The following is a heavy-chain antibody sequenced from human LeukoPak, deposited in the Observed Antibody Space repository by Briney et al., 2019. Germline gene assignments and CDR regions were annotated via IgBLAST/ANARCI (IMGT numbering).Heavy chain of an antibody. CDR1: GYTFTSYV. CDR2: INAGNGHT. Sequence: ASVKVSCKASGYTFTSYVMHWVRQAPGQRLEWMGWINAGNGHTEYSQEFQGRLTITRDTSASTGYMELSSLRSEDMAVYYCARGGYCSGGSCYSNALDIWGQGTMVIVSS. D-gene: IGHD2-15*01. CDR3: ARGGYCSGGSCYSNALDI. J-gene: IGHJ3*02. V-gene: IGHV1-3*03.